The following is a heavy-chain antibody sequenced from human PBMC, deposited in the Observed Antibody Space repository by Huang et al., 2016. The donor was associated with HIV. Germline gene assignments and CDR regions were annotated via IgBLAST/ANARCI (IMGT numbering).Heavy chain of an antibody. CDR1: GFSFSSYA. Sequence: QVQLVESGGGVVKPGRSLRLSCVASGFSFSSYAMDWVHQVPVKVLEGCAIISYDESNKYYADSVKGRFTIARDNSKNTLYLQMNSLRTEDTAVYYCAKSNWGSRNYFDYWGQGTLVTVSS. CDR2: ISYDESNK. V-gene: IGHV3-30-3*01. CDR3: AKSNWGSRNYFDY. J-gene: IGHJ4*02. D-gene: IGHD7-27*01.